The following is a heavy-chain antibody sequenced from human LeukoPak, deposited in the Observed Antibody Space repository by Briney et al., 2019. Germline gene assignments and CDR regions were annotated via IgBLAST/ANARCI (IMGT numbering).Heavy chain of an antibody. CDR1: GFTFSSYW. CDR3: ARPTKEGSSWYWWFDP. V-gene: IGHV3-74*01. J-gene: IGHJ5*02. Sequence: GGSLRLSCAASGFTFSSYWMHWVRQAPGKGLVWVCRINNDGSSTSYADSVKGRFTISRDNAKNTLYLQMNSLRAEDTAVYYCARPTKEGSSWYWWFDPWGQGTLVTVSS. D-gene: IGHD6-13*01. CDR2: INNDGSST.